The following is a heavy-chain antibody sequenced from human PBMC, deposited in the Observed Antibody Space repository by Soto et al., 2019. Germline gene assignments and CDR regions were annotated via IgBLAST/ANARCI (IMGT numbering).Heavy chain of an antibody. D-gene: IGHD5-12*01. V-gene: IGHV1-69*04. J-gene: IGHJ6*02. CDR1: GGTFSSYT. CDR3: AREGVAPYYYYGMDV. Sequence: SVKVSCKASGGTFSSYTISWVRQAPGQGLEWMGRIIPILGIANYAQTFQGRVTMTADTSTSTVHMEVRSLRSDDTAVYYCAREGVAPYYYYGMDVWGQGTPVTVSS. CDR2: IIPILGIA.